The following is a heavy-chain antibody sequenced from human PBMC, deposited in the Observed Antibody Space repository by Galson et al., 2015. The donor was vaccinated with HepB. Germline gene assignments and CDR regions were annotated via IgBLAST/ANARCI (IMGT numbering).Heavy chain of an antibody. CDR3: AKFGSGWNRYFDY. CDR1: GFTFSSYA. J-gene: IGHJ4*02. CDR2: ISGSGGST. Sequence: SLRLSCAASGFTFSSYAMSWVRQAPGKGLEWVSAISGSGGSTYYADSVKGRFTISRDNSKNTLYLQMNSLRAEDTAVYYCAKFGSGWNRYFDYWGQGTLVTVSS. D-gene: IGHD6-19*01. V-gene: IGHV3-23*01.